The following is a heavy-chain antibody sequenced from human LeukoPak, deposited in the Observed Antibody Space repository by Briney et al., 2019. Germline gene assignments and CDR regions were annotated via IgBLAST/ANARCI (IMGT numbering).Heavy chain of an antibody. V-gene: IGHV3-23*01. Sequence: PGGSLRLSRALSVFTFSSYAMCSVPEAPGKGLEWVAAISGSGGGTDYADSVKGRFTISRDNSKNTLYLQMNSLRPDDTAVYHCARSLYSGNYLDAFHIWGQGTVVTVSS. CDR1: VFTFSSYA. CDR2: ISGSGGGT. CDR3: ARSLYSGNYLDAFHI. J-gene: IGHJ3*02. D-gene: IGHD1-26*01.